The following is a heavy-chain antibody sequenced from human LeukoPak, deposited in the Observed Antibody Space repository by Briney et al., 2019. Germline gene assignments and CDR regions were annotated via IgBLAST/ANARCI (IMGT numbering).Heavy chain of an antibody. CDR3: AKGQPGYCTTTSCYFYYN. Sequence: GGSLRLSCAASGFTFSSYGMHWVRQAPGKGLEWVAVIWYDGSNKYYADSVKGRFTISRDNSKNTLYLQMNSLRAEDTAIYYCAKGQPGYCTTTSCYFYYNWGQGTLVTVSS. CDR1: GFTFSSYG. V-gene: IGHV3-33*06. CDR2: IWYDGSNK. J-gene: IGHJ4*02. D-gene: IGHD2-2*01.